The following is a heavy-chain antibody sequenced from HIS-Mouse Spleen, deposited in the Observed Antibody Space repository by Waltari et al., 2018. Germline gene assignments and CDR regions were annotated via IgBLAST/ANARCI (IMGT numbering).Heavy chain of an antibody. CDR2: IYYSGST. Sequence: QLQLQESGPGLVKPSETLSLTCTVSGGSISSSSYYWGWNRQPPGKGLEWIGSIYYSGSTYYNPSLKSRVTISVDTSKNQFSLKLSSVTAADTAVYYCASGVVVAATAVHFDYWGQGTLVTVSS. V-gene: IGHV4-39*07. CDR3: ASGVVVAATAVHFDY. D-gene: IGHD2-15*01. J-gene: IGHJ4*02. CDR1: GGSISSSSYY.